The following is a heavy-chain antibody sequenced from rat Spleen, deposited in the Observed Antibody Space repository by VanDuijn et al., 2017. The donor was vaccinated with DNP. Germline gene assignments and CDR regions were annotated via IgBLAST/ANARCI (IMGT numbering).Heavy chain of an antibody. CDR1: GFSLTSYG. Sequence: QVQLKESGPGLVQPSQTLSLTCTVSGFSLTSYGVTWVRQPPGKGLEWIAAISSGGSKYFNSVLKSRLSINRDTSKNQVFLKMNSLQTDDTGTYYCTRDQDYYYDGGYYPTMDAWGQGTSVTVSS. J-gene: IGHJ4*01. D-gene: IGHD1-12*02. V-gene: IGHV2S12*01. CDR2: ISSGGSK. CDR3: TRDQDYYYDGGYYPTMDA.